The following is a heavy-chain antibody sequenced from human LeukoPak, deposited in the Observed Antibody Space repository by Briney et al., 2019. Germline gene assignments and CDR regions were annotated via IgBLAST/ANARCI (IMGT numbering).Heavy chain of an antibody. CDR3: SIRFRD. CDR2: VRADGTTK. J-gene: IGHJ4*02. V-gene: IGHV3-48*03. Sequence: GRSLRLSCVGSGLSVRDSEMNWVRQAPGKGLEWVAHVRADGTTKWYADSVRDRFTIARDNARNSLFLHMNSLRADDSGTYYGSIRFRDWGQGILVTVSS. D-gene: IGHD3-3*01. CDR1: GLSVRDSE.